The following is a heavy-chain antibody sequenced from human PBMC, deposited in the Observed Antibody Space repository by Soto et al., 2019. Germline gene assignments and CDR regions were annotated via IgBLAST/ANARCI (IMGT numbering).Heavy chain of an antibody. V-gene: IGHV3-49*03. J-gene: IGHJ6*02. CDR3: TLYCSGGSCYQYYYYGMDV. Sequence: PGGSLRLSCTASGFTFGDYAMSWFRQAPGKGLEWVGFIRSKAYGGTTEYAASVKGRFTISRDDSKSIAYLQMNSLKTEDTAVYYCTLYCSGGSCYQYYYYGMDVWGQGTTVTVSS. CDR1: GFTFGDYA. D-gene: IGHD2-15*01. CDR2: IRSKAYGGTT.